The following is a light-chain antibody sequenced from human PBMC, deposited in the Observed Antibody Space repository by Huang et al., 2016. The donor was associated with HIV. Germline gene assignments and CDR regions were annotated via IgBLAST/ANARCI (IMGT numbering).Light chain of an antibody. Sequence: EIVLTQSPATLSVSPGERATLSCRASQSVSRNLAWYQHKPGQTPRLLIYGAFTRATGIPARVSGSGSGTEFTLTISGLQSEDFAVYYCQQYNDWRTFGQGTKVEIK. CDR3: QQYNDWRT. CDR2: GAF. CDR1: QSVSRN. V-gene: IGKV3-15*01. J-gene: IGKJ1*01.